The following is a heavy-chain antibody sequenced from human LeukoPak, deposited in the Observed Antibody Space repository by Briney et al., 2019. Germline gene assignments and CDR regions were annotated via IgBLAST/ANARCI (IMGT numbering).Heavy chain of an antibody. D-gene: IGHD6-13*01. CDR3: ARHRTAADY. V-gene: IGHV5-51*01. CDR1: GSCFTSYW. J-gene: IGHJ4*02. CDR2: IYPGDSDT. Sequence: GASLKISFKGSGSCFTSYWIGWVRPMPGKGLEWMGIIYPGDSDTRYSPSFQGQVTISADKSISTAYLQWSSLKASDTAMYYCARHRTAADYWGQGTLVTVSS.